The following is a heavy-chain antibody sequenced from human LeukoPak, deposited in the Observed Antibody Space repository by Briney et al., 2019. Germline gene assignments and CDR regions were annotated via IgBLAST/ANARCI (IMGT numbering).Heavy chain of an antibody. V-gene: IGHV1-69*05. Sequence: SVKVSCKTSGGTFNNSAISWVRQAPGQGLEWLGGIMPLFGTAGYAQKFQGRVTITKDESTRTVYLELTSLTSDDTAVYYCARDLSWGSGDGWFDPWGQGTLVTVSS. CDR1: GGTFNNSA. CDR3: ARDLSWGSGDGWFDP. J-gene: IGHJ5*02. D-gene: IGHD7-27*01. CDR2: IMPLFGTA.